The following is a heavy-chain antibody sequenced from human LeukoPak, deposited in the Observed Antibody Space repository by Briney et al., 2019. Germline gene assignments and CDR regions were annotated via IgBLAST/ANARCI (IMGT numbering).Heavy chain of an antibody. J-gene: IGHJ6*03. CDR2: ISYDGSNK. Sequence: GGSLSLSCAASGFTFSNYVMHWVRQAPGKGLEWVAVISYDGSNKYYADSVKGRFTISRDNSKNTLYLQMNSLRADDTAVYYCARALGGAYSSFNTYTMDVWGKGTTVTVSS. V-gene: IGHV3-30-3*01. CDR1: GFTFSNYV. D-gene: IGHD6-19*01. CDR3: ARALGGAYSSFNTYTMDV.